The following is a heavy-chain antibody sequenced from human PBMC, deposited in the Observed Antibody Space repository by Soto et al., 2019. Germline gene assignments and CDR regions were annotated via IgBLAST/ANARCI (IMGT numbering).Heavy chain of an antibody. J-gene: IGHJ3*02. CDR2: ISGSAGST. Sequence: GRSLRLSCAASGFTFRSYAMNWVRQAPGKGLEWVSAISGSAGSTYYADSVKGRFTISRDTSKNTLYLQMNSLRAEDTAVYYCAKGNSWSPALVLDIWGQGTMVTVSS. D-gene: IGHD1-7*01. CDR3: AKGNSWSPALVLDI. V-gene: IGHV3-23*01. CDR1: GFTFRSYA.